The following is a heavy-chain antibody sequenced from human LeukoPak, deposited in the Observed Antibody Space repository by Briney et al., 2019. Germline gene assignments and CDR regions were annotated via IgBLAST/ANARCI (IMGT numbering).Heavy chain of an antibody. CDR3: ARDGGRTIAEAGHFDY. Sequence: ASVKVSCKASGYTFTSYFMHWVRQAPGQGLEWMGWINPNSGGTKFAQRFQGRVTMTRDTSISTAYMELTSLRSDDTAVYYCARDGGRTIAEAGHFDYWGQGALVTVSS. CDR1: GYTFTSYF. J-gene: IGHJ4*02. CDR2: INPNSGGT. D-gene: IGHD6-19*01. V-gene: IGHV1-2*02.